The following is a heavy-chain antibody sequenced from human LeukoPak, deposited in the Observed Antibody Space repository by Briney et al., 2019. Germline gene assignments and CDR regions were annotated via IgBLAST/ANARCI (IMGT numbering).Heavy chain of an antibody. CDR1: GFTFSSYW. D-gene: IGHD6-13*01. CDR3: AKGSSWFDY. Sequence: GGSLRLSCAASGFTFSSYWMSWVRQAPGKGLEWVANIKQDGSEKYYVDSVKGRFTISRDNSKNSLYLQINSLRTEDTALYYCAKGSSWFDYWGQGTLVTVSS. V-gene: IGHV3-7*03. J-gene: IGHJ4*02. CDR2: IKQDGSEK.